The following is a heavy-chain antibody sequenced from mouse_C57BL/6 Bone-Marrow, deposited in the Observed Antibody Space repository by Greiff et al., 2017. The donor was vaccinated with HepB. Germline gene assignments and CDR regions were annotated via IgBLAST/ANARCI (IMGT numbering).Heavy chain of an antibody. J-gene: IGHJ3*01. CDR2: IWRGGST. V-gene: IGHV2-5*01. Sequence: VQLQESGPGLVQPSQSLSITCTVSGFSLTSYGVHWVRQSPGKGLEWLGVIWRGGSTDYNAAFMSRLSITKDNSKGQVFFKMNSLQADDTAIYCGATLTSWFTYWGQGTLVTVSA. CDR3: ATLTSWFTY. CDR1: GFSLTSYG.